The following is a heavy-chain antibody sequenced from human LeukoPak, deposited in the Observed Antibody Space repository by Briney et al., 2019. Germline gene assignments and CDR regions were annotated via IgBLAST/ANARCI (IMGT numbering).Heavy chain of an antibody. Sequence: ASVKVSCKASGYTFTSYYMHWVRQAPGQGLEWMGIINPSGGNTNYAQKFQGRVTMTRDMSTSTVYMELSSLRSEDTAMYYCASYVLRYFDWPFLGWFDPWGQGTLVTVSS. D-gene: IGHD3-9*01. V-gene: IGHV1-46*01. CDR3: ASYVLRYFDWPFLGWFDP. CDR1: GYTFTSYY. J-gene: IGHJ5*02. CDR2: INPSGGNT.